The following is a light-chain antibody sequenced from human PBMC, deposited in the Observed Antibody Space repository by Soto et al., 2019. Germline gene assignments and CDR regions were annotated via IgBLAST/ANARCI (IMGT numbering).Light chain of an antibody. Sequence: QSALTQPASVSGSPGQSITISCTGTSSDVGGYNYVSWYQQHPGKAPKLMIYEVSNRPSGVSNRFSGSKSGNTASLTISGLQDEDEADYYCSSYTSSSTGLVFGGGTKLTVL. CDR3: SSYTSSSTGLV. J-gene: IGLJ2*01. V-gene: IGLV2-14*01. CDR1: SSDVGGYNY. CDR2: EVS.